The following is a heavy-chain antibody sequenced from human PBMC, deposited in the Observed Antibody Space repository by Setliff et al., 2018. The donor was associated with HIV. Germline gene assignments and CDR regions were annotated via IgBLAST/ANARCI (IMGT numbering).Heavy chain of an antibody. CDR3: AKTPASGWYSLYLDY. J-gene: IGHJ4*02. D-gene: IGHD6-19*01. V-gene: IGHV3-23*01. Sequence: GGSLRLSCGASGFAFRSYAMNWVRQAPGKGLEWVSGISKSGDNTYYADSVKGRFTISRDNSKNTLSLQMNSLRADDTAVYYCAKTPASGWYSLYLDYWGQGTLVTVSS. CDR2: ISKSGDNT. CDR1: GFAFRSYA.